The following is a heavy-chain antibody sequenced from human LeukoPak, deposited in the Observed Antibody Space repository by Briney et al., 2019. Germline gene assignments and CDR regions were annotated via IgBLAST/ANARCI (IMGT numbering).Heavy chain of an antibody. CDR1: GFTFYDYT. CDR3: AKGAFYDFWSGYHH. V-gene: IGHV3-43*01. Sequence: GGSLRLSCAASGFTFYDYTMHWVRQAPGKGLEWVSLISWDGGSTYYADSVKGRFTISRDNSKNSLYLQMNSLRTEDTALYYCAKGAFYDFWSGYHHWGQGTLVTVSS. D-gene: IGHD3-3*01. CDR2: ISWDGGST. J-gene: IGHJ4*02.